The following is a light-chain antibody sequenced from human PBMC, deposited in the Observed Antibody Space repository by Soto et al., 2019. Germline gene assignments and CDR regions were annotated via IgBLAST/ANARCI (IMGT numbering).Light chain of an antibody. CDR3: SSYTSTSSLFV. J-gene: IGLJ1*01. CDR1: SNDVGNYDY. V-gene: IGLV2-14*01. CDR2: DVT. Sequence: QSALTQPASVSGSPGQSITISCTGTSNDVGNYDYVSWYQQHPGKAPKLLIFDVTNRPSGVSIRFSGSKSGKTASLTISGLQAEDEADYYCSSYTSTSSLFVFGTGTKLTVL.